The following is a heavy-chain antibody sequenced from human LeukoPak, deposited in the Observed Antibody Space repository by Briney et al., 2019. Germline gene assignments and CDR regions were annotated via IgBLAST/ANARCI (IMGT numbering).Heavy chain of an antibody. CDR3: ARRAVAGMGY. D-gene: IGHD6-19*01. CDR1: GGSISSGYY. V-gene: IGHV4-38-2*02. J-gene: IGHJ4*02. CDR2: IYHSGST. Sequence: SETLSLTCTVSGGSISSGYYWGWIRQPPGKGLEWIGSIYHSGSTYYNPSLKSRVTISVDTSKNQFSLKLSSVTAADTAVYYCARRAVAGMGYWGQGTLVTVSS.